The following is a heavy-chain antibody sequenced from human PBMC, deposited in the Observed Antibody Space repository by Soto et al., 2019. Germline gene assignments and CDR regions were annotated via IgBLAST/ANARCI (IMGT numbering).Heavy chain of an antibody. Sequence: HPGGSLRLSCEASGFTFSSYAMSWVRQAPGKGLEWVSAITDSGGGTYYAGSVKGRFTISRDNSKNTLYLQMNSLRAEDTAVYYCTKDRQWLEVGFWGQGTLVTVSS. J-gene: IGHJ4*02. CDR2: ITDSGGGT. CDR1: GFTFSSYA. CDR3: TKDRQWLEVGF. V-gene: IGHV3-23*01. D-gene: IGHD6-19*01.